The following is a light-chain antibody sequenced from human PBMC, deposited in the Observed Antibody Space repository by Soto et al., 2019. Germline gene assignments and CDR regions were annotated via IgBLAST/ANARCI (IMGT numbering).Light chain of an antibody. J-gene: IGKJ4*02. CDR3: QQGFSPLHP. CDR2: GAS. CDR1: QTITTY. V-gene: IGKV1-39*01. Sequence: DIQMTQSPSSLSASVGDRVTITCRASQTITTYLNWFQQKPGKAPQLLIYGASSLESGVPSRFSGSGSRTDFTLTITCLQSEDFATYFCQQGFSPLHPFGGGTKVDI.